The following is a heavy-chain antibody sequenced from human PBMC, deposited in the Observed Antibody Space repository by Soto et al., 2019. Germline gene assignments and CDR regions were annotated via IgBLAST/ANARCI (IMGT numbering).Heavy chain of an antibody. Sequence: ASVKVSCKASGYTFTSYGISWVRQAPGQGLEWMGWISAYNGNTNYAQKLQGRVTMTTDTSTSTAYMELRSLRSDDTAVYYCARDPLPSTPHGMDVWGQGTTVTVSS. CDR2: ISAYNGNT. V-gene: IGHV1-18*01. J-gene: IGHJ6*02. CDR1: GYTFTSYG. CDR3: ARDPLPSTPHGMDV.